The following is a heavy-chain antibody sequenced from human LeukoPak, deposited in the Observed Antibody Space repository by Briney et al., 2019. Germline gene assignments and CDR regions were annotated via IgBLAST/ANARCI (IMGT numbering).Heavy chain of an antibody. CDR3: TKGDGGWYPIDY. V-gene: IGHV3-23*01. CDR1: GFTFKEYG. Sequence: PGASLRLSCAASGFTFKEYGMSWVRQAPGKGLEGVSTINENARNTHYADSVQGRFTISRDNSKNPLLLQMNSLRVDDTALYYCTKGDGGWYPIDYWGQGTLVIVSS. D-gene: IGHD6-19*01. J-gene: IGHJ4*02. CDR2: INENARNT.